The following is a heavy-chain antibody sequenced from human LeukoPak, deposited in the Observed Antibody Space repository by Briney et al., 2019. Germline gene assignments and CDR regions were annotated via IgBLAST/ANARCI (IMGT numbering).Heavy chain of an antibody. CDR2: ISGYNGNT. CDR1: GYTFTSYG. Sequence: ASVKVSCKASGYTFTSYGISWVRQAPGQGLEWMGWISGYNGNTNYAQNLQGRVTMTTDTSTSTVYMELRSLRSDDTAVYYCATEAGGDYSFDYWGQGTLVTVSS. CDR3: ATEAGGDYSFDY. V-gene: IGHV1-18*01. D-gene: IGHD4-17*01. J-gene: IGHJ4*02.